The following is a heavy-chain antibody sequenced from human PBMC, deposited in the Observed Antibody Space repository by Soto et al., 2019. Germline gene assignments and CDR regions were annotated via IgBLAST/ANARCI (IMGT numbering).Heavy chain of an antibody. CDR3: ARESGGATATLDYYYFYMDV. Sequence: QVQLVQSGAEVKEPGASVTVSCRGSGDRFTDYYMHWVRQAPGQGLEWMGWINPNSGVTKYAQKFQGWVTMTRDTSIRTVYMQLSRLRFDDTAIYYCARESGGATATLDYYYFYMDVWGTGTTVTVSS. CDR1: GDRFTDYY. CDR2: INPNSGVT. J-gene: IGHJ6*03. V-gene: IGHV1-2*04. D-gene: IGHD5-12*01.